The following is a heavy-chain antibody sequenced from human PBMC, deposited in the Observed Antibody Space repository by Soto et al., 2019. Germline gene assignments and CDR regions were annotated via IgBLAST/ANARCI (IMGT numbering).Heavy chain of an antibody. CDR1: GGSISSGDYS. Sequence: SETLSLTCAVSGGSISSGDYSWSWIRQPPGKGLEWIGYIYHSGTTYYNPSLRSRVTISVDRSKNQFSLKLSSVTAADTAVFYCARAVEVATISEEYFDYWGQGTLVTVSS. CDR2: IYHSGTT. J-gene: IGHJ4*02. D-gene: IGHD5-12*01. V-gene: IGHV4-30-2*01. CDR3: ARAVEVATISEEYFDY.